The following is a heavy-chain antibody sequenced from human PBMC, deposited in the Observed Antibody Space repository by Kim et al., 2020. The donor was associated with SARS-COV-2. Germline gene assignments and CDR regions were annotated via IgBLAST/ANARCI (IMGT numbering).Heavy chain of an antibody. J-gene: IGHJ4*02. D-gene: IGHD3-22*01. V-gene: IGHV3-23*01. Sequence: GGSLRLSCAASGFTFSSYAMSWVRQAPGKGLEWVSAISGSGGSTYYADSVKGRFTISRDNSKNTLYLQMNSLRAEDTAVYYCAKGGAMIVVARGYFDYWGQGTLVTVSS. CDR3: AKGGAMIVVARGYFDY. CDR2: ISGSGGST. CDR1: GFTFSSYA.